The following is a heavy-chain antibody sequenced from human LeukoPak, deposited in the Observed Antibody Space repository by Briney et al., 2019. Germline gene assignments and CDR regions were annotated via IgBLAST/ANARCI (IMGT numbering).Heavy chain of an antibody. Sequence: ASVKVSCKASGYTFTDYHIYWLRQAPGQGLEWMAWIFPKTGATTYAREFQGRVTLTSDTSIRTAYMDLRALTSDDTAVYFCAKTRVGSGLTYWGQGTQVTVSS. V-gene: IGHV1-2*02. J-gene: IGHJ4*02. CDR1: GYTFTDYH. CDR3: AKTRVGSGLTY. CDR2: IFPKTGAT. D-gene: IGHD3-22*01.